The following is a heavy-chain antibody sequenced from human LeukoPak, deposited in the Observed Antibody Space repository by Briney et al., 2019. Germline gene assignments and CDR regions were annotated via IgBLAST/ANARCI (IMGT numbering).Heavy chain of an antibody. J-gene: IGHJ3*02. D-gene: IGHD3-9*01. CDR3: ARPVERNRITISYDI. V-gene: IGHV4-39*01. CDR1: GGSISSSSYY. CDR2: IYYSGST. Sequence: PSETLSLTCSVSGGSISSSSYYSGWIRQPPGKGLEWLGRIYYSGSTYYNPSLKSRVSISVDTSKNKFSLKLSSVTAADTAVYYCARPVERNRITISYDIWGQGTMVTVSS.